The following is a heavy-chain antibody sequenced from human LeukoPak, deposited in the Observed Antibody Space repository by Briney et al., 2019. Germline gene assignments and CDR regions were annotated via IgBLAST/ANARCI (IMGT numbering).Heavy chain of an antibody. Sequence: GASVKVSCKASGYTFTGYYMHWVRQAPGQGLEWMGWINPNSGGTNYAQKFQGRVTMTRDTSISTAYMELSRLRSDDTAVYYCARDTVVVVAATALSLSWFDPWGQGTLVTVSS. CDR1: GYTFTGYY. D-gene: IGHD2-15*01. CDR2: INPNSGGT. CDR3: ARDTVVVVAATALSLSWFDP. V-gene: IGHV1-2*02. J-gene: IGHJ5*02.